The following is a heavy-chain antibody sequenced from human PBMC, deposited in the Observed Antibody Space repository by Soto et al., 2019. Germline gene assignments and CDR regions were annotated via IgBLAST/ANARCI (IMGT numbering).Heavy chain of an antibody. J-gene: IGHJ4*02. Sequence: PGGSLRLSCTASGFIFSSYWMNWVRQAPGEGLEWVANIEQHESEKYYVDSVKGRFTISRDNAKNSLYLQMNSLRAEDTAVYYCARGPLDYCGQGTLVTVYS. V-gene: IGHV3-7*03. CDR2: IEQHESEK. CDR1: GFIFSSYW. CDR3: ARGPLDY.